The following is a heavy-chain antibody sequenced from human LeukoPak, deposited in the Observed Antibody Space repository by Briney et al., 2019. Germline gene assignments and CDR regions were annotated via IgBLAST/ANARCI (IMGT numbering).Heavy chain of an antibody. V-gene: IGHV1-8*03. CDR2: MNPNSGNT. D-gene: IGHD4-23*01. Sequence: PLASVKVSCKASGYTFTSYEINWARQATGQGLEWMGWMNPNSGNTGYAQKFQGRVTITRNTSISTAYMELSSLRSEDTAVYYCATVPPAMTTVVMGRDLGYYYMDVWGKGTTVTVSS. J-gene: IGHJ6*03. CDR1: GYTFTSYE. CDR3: ATVPPAMTTVVMGRDLGYYYMDV.